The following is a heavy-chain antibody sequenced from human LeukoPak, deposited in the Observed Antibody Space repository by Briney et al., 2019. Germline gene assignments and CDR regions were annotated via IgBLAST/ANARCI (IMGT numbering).Heavy chain of an antibody. D-gene: IGHD3-22*01. CDR1: GLIFGDYA. V-gene: IGHV3-49*03. CDR3: ARAMGFYYDSSGYFGDF. J-gene: IGHJ4*01. Sequence: GGSLRLSCTASGLIFGDYAMSWFRQAPGKGLEWVGFIRSEAYGGTTEYAASVRGRFIISRDDSKSLVYRQMNSLENEDTAMYYCARAMGFYYDSSGYFGDFWGRGTLVTVSS. CDR2: IRSEAYGGTT.